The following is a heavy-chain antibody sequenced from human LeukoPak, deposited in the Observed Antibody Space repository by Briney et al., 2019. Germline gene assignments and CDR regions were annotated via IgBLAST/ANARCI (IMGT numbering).Heavy chain of an antibody. D-gene: IGHD5-12*01. V-gene: IGHV4-39*01. CDR3: ARYSGRQDFDY. CDR1: GGSISNSNYF. Sequence: PSETLSLTCTVSGGSISNSNYFWGWIRQPPGKGLEWIGSISYSGSTYYNPSLKSRVTISVDTPKNQFSLNLSSVTAADTAVYYCARYSGRQDFDYWGQGTLVTVSS. CDR2: ISYSGST. J-gene: IGHJ4*02.